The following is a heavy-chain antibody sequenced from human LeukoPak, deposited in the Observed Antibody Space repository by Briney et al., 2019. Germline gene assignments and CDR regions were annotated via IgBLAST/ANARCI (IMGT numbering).Heavy chain of an antibody. CDR3: ARDQYCSGGSCYSRYFDL. Sequence: ASVKVSCKASGYTFTSYGISWVRQAPGQGLEWMGWISAYNGNTNYAQKLQGRVTMTTDTSTSTAYMELRSLRSDDTAVYYCARDQYCSGGSCYSRYFDLWGRGTLVTVPS. J-gene: IGHJ2*01. CDR2: ISAYNGNT. V-gene: IGHV1-18*01. D-gene: IGHD2-15*01. CDR1: GYTFTSYG.